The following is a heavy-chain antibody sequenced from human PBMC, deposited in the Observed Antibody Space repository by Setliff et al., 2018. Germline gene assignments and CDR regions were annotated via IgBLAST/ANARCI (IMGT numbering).Heavy chain of an antibody. Sequence: GASVKVSCKASGYSLSNYVMNWVRQAPGQGLEWMGWINTKTGDPTYAQGYTGRFAFSLDTSDSATYLDISNLKAEDTATYYCARADHLVTTTFDYWGQGNLVTGSS. V-gene: IGHV7-4-1*02. CDR3: ARADHLVTTTFDY. CDR2: INTKTGDP. D-gene: IGHD4-17*01. CDR1: GYSLSNYV. J-gene: IGHJ4*01.